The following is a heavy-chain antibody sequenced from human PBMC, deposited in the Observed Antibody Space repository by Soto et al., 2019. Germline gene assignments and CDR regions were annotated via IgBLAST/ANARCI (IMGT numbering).Heavy chain of an antibody. CDR1: GLTISNAW. CDR2: IKTNTEGGTT. D-gene: IGHD2-15*01. CDR3: TTGSVEGV. J-gene: IGHJ6*02. Sequence: EVQLVESGGGFIYPGGSLRLPCAASGLTISNAWMNWVRQAPGKGLEWVGRIKTNTEGGTTHYAAAVKGRFTVSRDDSKNTLYLQMNSLKTEDTAVYYCTTGSVEGVWGQGTTVTVSS. V-gene: IGHV3-15*07.